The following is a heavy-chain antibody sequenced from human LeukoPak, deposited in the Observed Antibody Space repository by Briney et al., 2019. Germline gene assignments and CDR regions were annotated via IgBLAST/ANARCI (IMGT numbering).Heavy chain of an antibody. Sequence: GGSLRLSCAASGFTFSSYSMNWVRQAPGKGLEWVSYISSSSSTIYYADSVKGRFTISRDNAKNSLYLQMNSLRAEDTALYYCAKDEVGATIYYYYGMDVWGQGTTVTVSS. CDR1: GFTFSSYS. CDR3: AKDEVGATIYYYYGMDV. V-gene: IGHV3-48*04. J-gene: IGHJ6*02. CDR2: ISSSSSTI. D-gene: IGHD1-26*01.